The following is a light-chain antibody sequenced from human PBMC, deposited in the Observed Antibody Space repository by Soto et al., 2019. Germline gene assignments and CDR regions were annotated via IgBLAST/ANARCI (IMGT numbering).Light chain of an antibody. V-gene: IGKV3-15*01. CDR2: GAS. J-gene: IGKJ5*01. CDR1: QSVSSN. Sequence: EIVMTQSPATLSVSPGERATLSCRASQSVSSNLAWYQQKPGQAPRLLIYGASTRATGISARFSGSGSGTEFTLTISSLQSEDFAVYYCQQYNNWSITFGQGTRLEIK. CDR3: QQYNNWSIT.